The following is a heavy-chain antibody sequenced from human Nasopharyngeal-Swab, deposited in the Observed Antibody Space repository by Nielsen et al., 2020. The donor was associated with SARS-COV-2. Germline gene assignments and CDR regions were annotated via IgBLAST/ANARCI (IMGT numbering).Heavy chain of an antibody. CDR3: ARVKAGGEWELLPYYYYYMDV. Sequence: WIRQPPGKGLEWVAVISYDGSNKYYADSVKGRFTISRDNSKNTLYLQMNSLRAEDTAVYYCARVKAGGEWELLPYYYYYMDVWGKGTTVTVSS. J-gene: IGHJ6*03. D-gene: IGHD1-26*01. V-gene: IGHV3-30-3*01. CDR2: ISYDGSNK.